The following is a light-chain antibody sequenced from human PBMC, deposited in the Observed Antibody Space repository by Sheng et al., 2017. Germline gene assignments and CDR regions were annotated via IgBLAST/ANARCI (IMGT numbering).Light chain of an antibody. J-gene: IGKJ1*01. Sequence: DIQMTQSPSSLSASVGDRVTVTCRASQGITNYLAWYQQKPGKVPKLLIYAASTLQSGAPSRFSGSGSGTDFTLTISSLQPEDVATYFCQRYDGVPRTFGQGTKVEIK. CDR3: QRYDGVPRT. CDR1: QGITNY. V-gene: IGKV1-27*01. CDR2: AAS.